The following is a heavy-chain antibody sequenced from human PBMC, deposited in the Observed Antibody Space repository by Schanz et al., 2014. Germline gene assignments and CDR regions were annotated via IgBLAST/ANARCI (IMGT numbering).Heavy chain of an antibody. D-gene: IGHD1-1*01. V-gene: IGHV3-13*04. CDR3: ARGTDWNLHY. Sequence: DVQLLESGGGLVQPGGSLRLSCAASGFTFSSYAMHWVRQATGAGLEWVSAIGTAGDTFYLDSVKGRFTISRENAKNSLYLQMNSLRAGDTAVYYCARGTDWNLHYWGQGALVTVSS. J-gene: IGHJ4*02. CDR1: GFTFSSYA. CDR2: IGTAGDT.